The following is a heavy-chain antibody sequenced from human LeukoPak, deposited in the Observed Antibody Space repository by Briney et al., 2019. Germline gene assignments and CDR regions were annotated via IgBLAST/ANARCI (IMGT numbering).Heavy chain of an antibody. J-gene: IGHJ4*02. CDR3: ARVLIGDYDFWSGHKKYYFDY. CDR1: GFTFSDYN. CDR2: ISRSGSTK. Sequence: SGGSLRLSCAASGFTFSDYNMRWIRQAPGKGLEWFSSISRSGSTKYYADSVKGRFTISRDNAKNSLFLQMNSLRAEDTALYYCARVLIGDYDFWSGHKKYYFDYWGQGTLVTVSS. V-gene: IGHV3-11*01. D-gene: IGHD3-3*01.